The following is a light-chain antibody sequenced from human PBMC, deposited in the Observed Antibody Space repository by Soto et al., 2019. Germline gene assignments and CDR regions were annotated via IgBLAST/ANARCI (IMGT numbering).Light chain of an antibody. V-gene: IGKV3-20*01. CDR2: GAS. CDR3: QQYGSSPPWT. Sequence: VLTQSPGTLSLSPGERATLSCRVSQTISSTYLSWYQQKPGQAPRLLIYGASSRATGIPDRFSGSGSGTVFTLTISRLEPEDFVVYYCQQYGSSPPWTFGQGTRVEIK. J-gene: IGKJ1*01. CDR1: QTISSTY.